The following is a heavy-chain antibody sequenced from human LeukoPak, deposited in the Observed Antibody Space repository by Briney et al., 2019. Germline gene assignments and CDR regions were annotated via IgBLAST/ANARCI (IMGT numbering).Heavy chain of an antibody. J-gene: IGHJ6*02. V-gene: IGHV1-18*01. Sequence: ASVKVSCKASGYTFTSYGISWVRQAPGQGLEWMGWISAYDGNTNYAQKLQGRVTMTTDTSTSTAYMELRSLGSDDTAVYYCARDCGDTAMVIQFLYYYYGMDVWGQGTTVTVSS. D-gene: IGHD5-18*01. CDR2: ISAYDGNT. CDR1: GYTFTSYG. CDR3: ARDCGDTAMVIQFLYYYYGMDV.